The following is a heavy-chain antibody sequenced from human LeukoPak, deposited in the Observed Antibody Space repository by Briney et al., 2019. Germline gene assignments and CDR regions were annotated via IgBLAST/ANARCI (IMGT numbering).Heavy chain of an antibody. J-gene: IGHJ4*02. V-gene: IGHV1-46*01. Sequence: ALVKVSCKASGYTFTRYYMHWVRQAPGQGLEWMGIINPSGGSTRYAQKFQGRVTMTRDTSTSTVYMELSSLRSEDTAAYYCVRDYDSSGYFDYWGQGTLVTVSS. CDR3: VRDYDSSGYFDY. CDR2: INPSGGST. D-gene: IGHD3-22*01. CDR1: GYTFTRYY.